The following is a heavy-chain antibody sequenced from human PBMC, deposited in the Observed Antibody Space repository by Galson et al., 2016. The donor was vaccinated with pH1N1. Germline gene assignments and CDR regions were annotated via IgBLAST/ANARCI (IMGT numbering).Heavy chain of an antibody. D-gene: IGHD2/OR15-2a*01. CDR2: ISNDGTKK. CDR3: ARAVFYDVELLDYYFDH. J-gene: IGHJ4*02. Sequence: SLRLSCAASGFTFTSSALHWVRQAPGKGLEWVAVISNDGTKKYYTDSVKGRFSVSRDNSKNTLYLQMNSLRGDDTAVYYCARAVFYDVELLDYYFDHWGQGTLVTVSA. CDR1: GFTFTSSA. V-gene: IGHV3-30*04.